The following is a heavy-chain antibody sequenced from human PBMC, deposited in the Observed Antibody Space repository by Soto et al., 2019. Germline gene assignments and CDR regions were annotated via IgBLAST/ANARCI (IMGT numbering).Heavy chain of an antibody. J-gene: IGHJ4*02. CDR1: VDSLTRGFHH. CDR3: ARATVYYSTTDNCGFYFDH. CDR2: IDNNAGT. Sequence: PSETLSLTCGFSVDSLTRGFHHCSWIRQTPGKGLQLIGYIDNNAGTYYDPSLRNRLNMSISTTESRFSLTLTSVSAADTAVYFCARATVYYSTTDNCGFYFDHWGQGALVIVAS. V-gene: IGHV4-31*11. D-gene: IGHD3-9*01.